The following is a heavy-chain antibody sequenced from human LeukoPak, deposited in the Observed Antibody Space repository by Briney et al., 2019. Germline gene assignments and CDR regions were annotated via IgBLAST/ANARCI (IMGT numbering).Heavy chain of an antibody. V-gene: IGHV3-23*01. J-gene: IGHJ4*02. CDR3: AKVDYDILTGTD. D-gene: IGHD3-9*01. Sequence: GGSLRLSWAASGFTFSSYAMSWVRQAPGKGLEWVSAISGSGGSTYYADSVKGRFTISRDNSKNTLYLQMNSLRAEDTAVYYCAKVDYDILTGTDWGQGTLVTVSS. CDR1: GFTFSSYA. CDR2: ISGSGGST.